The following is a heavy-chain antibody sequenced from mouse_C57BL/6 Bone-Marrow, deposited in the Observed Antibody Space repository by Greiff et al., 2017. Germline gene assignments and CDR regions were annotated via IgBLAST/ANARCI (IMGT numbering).Heavy chain of an antibody. CDR1: GFTFKDDY. CDR2: IDPENGDT. Sequence: VQLQQSGAELVRPGASVKLSCTASGFTFKDDYMHWVKQRPEQGLEWIGWIDPENGDTESASKFQGKATITADTSSNTAYLQLRSLTSEDTSVYYCTVGDYWGQGTTLTVSS. CDR3: TVGDY. J-gene: IGHJ2*01. V-gene: IGHV14-4*01.